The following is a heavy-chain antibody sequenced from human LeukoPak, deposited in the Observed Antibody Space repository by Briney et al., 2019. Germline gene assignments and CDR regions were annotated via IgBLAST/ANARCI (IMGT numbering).Heavy chain of an antibody. CDR1: GFTFSSYA. Sequence: GGSLRLSCAASGFTFSSYAMSWVRQAPGKGLEWVSAISGSGGSTYYADSVKGRFTMSRDNAKNTLYLQVNSLRAEDTAVYYCARSSSWITDYDYWGQGTLVTVSS. CDR3: ARSSSWITDYDY. J-gene: IGHJ4*02. V-gene: IGHV3-23*01. CDR2: ISGSGGST. D-gene: IGHD6-13*01.